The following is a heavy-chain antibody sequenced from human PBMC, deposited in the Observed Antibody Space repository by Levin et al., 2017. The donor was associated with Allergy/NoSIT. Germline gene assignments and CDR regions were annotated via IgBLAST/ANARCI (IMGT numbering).Heavy chain of an antibody. V-gene: IGHV3-33*01. CDR3: ARDRPLRYFDWLLSRGGGGAFDI. CDR2: IWYDGSNK. CDR1: GFTFSSYG. D-gene: IGHD3-9*01. Sequence: GGSLRLSCAASGFTFSSYGMHWVRQAPGKGLEWVAVIWYDGSNKYYADSVKGRFTISRDNSKNTLYLQMNSLRAEDTAVYYCARDRPLRYFDWLLSRGGGGAFDIWGQGTMVTVSS. J-gene: IGHJ3*02.